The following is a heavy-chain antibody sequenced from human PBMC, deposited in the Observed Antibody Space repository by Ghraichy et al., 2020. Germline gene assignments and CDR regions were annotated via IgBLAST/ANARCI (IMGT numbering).Heavy chain of an antibody. J-gene: IGHJ3*02. V-gene: IGHV1-2*04. D-gene: IGHD2-2*01. Sequence: ASVKVSCKASGYTFTGYYMHWVRQAPGQGLEWMGWINPNSGGTNYAQKFQGWVTMTRDTSISTAYMELSRLRSDDTAVYYCARGGSPAVVVVPATILRHDAFDIWGQGTMVTVSS. CDR2: INPNSGGT. CDR1: GYTFTGYY. CDR3: ARGGSPAVVVVPATILRHDAFDI.